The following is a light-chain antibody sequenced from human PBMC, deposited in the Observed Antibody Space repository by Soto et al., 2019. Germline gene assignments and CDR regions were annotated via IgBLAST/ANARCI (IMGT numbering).Light chain of an antibody. CDR1: QSVSSY. CDR2: DAS. CDR3: QQRYNWPRT. J-gene: IGKJ1*01. Sequence: EIVLTQSPATLSLSPGERATLSCRASQSVSSYLAWYQQQPGQAPRLLIHDASSRATGIPARFSGSGSGTDFTLTISSLEPEDFAVYYCQQRYNWPRTFGQGTKVEIK. V-gene: IGKV3-11*01.